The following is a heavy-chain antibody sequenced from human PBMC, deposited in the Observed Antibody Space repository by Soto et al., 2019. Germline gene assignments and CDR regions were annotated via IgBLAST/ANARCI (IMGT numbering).Heavy chain of an antibody. V-gene: IGHV1-69*13. J-gene: IGHJ6*02. D-gene: IGHD3-3*01. CDR2: IIPIFGTA. Sequence: SVKVSCKASGGTFSSYAISWVRQAPGQGLEWMGGIIPIFGTANYAQKFQGRVTVTADESTSTAYMELSSLGSEDTAVYYCARDSRDYDFWSGSNYPPYYYYGMDVWGQGTTVTVSS. CDR3: ARDSRDYDFWSGSNYPPYYYYGMDV. CDR1: GGTFSSYA.